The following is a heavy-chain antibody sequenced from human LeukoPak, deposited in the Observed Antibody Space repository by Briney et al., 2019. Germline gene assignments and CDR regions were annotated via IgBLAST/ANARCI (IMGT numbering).Heavy chain of an antibody. D-gene: IGHD6-19*01. J-gene: IGHJ4*02. CDR3: AKVGSGWYGVDY. CDR1: KIIFSGYG. Sequence: GGSLRLSCVASKIIFSGYGIHWVRQAPGKGLEWVAFIRYDGTNKYYTDSVKGRFTISGDSSKNTLYLQMNSLRDDDTAVYYCAKVGSGWYGVDYWGQGTLVTVSS. CDR2: IRYDGTNK. V-gene: IGHV3-30*02.